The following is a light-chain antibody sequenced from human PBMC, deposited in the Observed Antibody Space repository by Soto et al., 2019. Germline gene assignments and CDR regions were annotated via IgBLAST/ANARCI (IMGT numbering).Light chain of an antibody. CDR3: QQYNSLQWT. J-gene: IGKJ1*01. CDR1: QTILYSSNNKNS. Sequence: DIVMTQSPDSLAVSLGERTTINCKSSQTILYSSNNKNSLAWYQQKPGQPPKLLLYWASTRESGVPARFSGSGSGTDFALTISSLQAEDVGVYYCQQYNSLQWTFGQGTKVDIX. CDR2: WAS. V-gene: IGKV4-1*01.